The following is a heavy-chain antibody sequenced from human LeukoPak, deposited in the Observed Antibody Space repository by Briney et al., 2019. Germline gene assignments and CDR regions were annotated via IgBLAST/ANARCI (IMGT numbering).Heavy chain of an antibody. V-gene: IGHV3-48*01. D-gene: IGHD2-2*02. CDR2: ISSSTTI. CDR3: ARYTRPFDY. J-gene: IGHJ4*02. CDR1: GFTFSIYA. Sequence: GGSLRLSCAASGFTFSIYALNWVRQAPGKGLEWISYISSSTTIYYADSVKGRLTISRDDAKNSLYLQMNSLRAEDSAVYYCARYTRPFDYWGQGTLVTVSS.